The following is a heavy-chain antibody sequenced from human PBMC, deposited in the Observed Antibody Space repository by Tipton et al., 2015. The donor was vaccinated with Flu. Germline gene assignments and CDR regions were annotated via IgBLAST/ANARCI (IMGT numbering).Heavy chain of an antibody. CDR1: GYTINSYG. CDR2: ISAYNGNT. Sequence: QLVQSGGEVRKPGASVKVSCQASGYTINSYGISWVRQAPGQGLEWMGWISAYNGNTNYADSLQGRVTMTTDTSTKTVFMELRSLRSDDTAVYYCASADYDSGGYYYAYWGTGTLISVSS. D-gene: IGHD3-22*01. CDR3: ASADYDSGGYYYAY. V-gene: IGHV1-18*04. J-gene: IGHJ4*02.